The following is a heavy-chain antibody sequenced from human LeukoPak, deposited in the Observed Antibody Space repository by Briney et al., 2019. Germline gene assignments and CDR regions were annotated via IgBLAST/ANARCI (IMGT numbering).Heavy chain of an antibody. V-gene: IGHV1-24*01. CDR3: ATDLVGRDGYNFERNLDY. CDR1: GYTLTELS. J-gene: IGHJ4*02. Sequence: ASVKVSCKVSGYTLTELSMHWVRQAPGKGLEWMGGFDPEDGETIYAQKFQGRVTMTEDTSTDTAYMYLSNLTSEDTAVYYCATDLVGRDGYNFERNLDYWGQGTLVTVSS. D-gene: IGHD5-24*01. CDR2: FDPEDGET.